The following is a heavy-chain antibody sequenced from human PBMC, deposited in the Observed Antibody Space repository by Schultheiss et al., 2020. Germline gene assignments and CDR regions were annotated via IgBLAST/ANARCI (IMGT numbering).Heavy chain of an antibody. V-gene: IGHV3-11*01. Sequence: GGSLRLSCAASGFTVSSNYMSWIRQAPGKGLEWVSYISSSGSTIYYADSVKGRFTISRDNAKNSLYLQMNSLRSDDTAVYYCARDIGWWLAPNDAFDIWGQGTMVTVSS. CDR1: GFTVSSNY. CDR3: ARDIGWWLAPNDAFDI. J-gene: IGHJ3*02. D-gene: IGHD6-19*01. CDR2: ISSSGSTI.